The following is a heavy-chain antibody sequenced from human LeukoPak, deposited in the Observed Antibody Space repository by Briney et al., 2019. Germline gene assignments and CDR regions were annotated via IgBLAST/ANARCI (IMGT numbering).Heavy chain of an antibody. J-gene: IGHJ4*02. CDR2: ISAYNGNT. CDR1: GYTFTSYG. CDR3: AREGSENYYDSPIIDY. V-gene: IGHV1-18*01. D-gene: IGHD3-22*01. Sequence: LRASVKVSCKASGYTFTSYGISWVRQAPGQGLEWMGLISAYNGNTNYAQKLQGRVSMTTDTSTSTAYMELRSLRSDDTAVYYCAREGSENYYDSPIIDYWGQGTLVTVSS.